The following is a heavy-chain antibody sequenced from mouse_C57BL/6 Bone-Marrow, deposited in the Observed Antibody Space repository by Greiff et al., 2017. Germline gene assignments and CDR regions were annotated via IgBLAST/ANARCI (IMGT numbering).Heavy chain of an antibody. V-gene: IGHV1-53*01. CDR3: ARVRGDYGSFDY. CDR2: INPSNGGT. D-gene: IGHD2-4*01. CDR1: GYTFTSYW. J-gene: IGHJ2*01. Sequence: QVQLQQPGTELVKPGASVKLSCKASGYTFTSYWMHWVKQRPGQGLEWIGNINPSNGGTNYNEKFKSKATLTGDKSSSTAYMHLISLTSEDSAVYYCARVRGDYGSFDYWGQGTALTVSS.